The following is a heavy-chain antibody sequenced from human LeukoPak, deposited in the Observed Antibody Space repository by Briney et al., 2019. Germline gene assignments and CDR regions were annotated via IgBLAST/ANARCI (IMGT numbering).Heavy chain of an antibody. CDR2: MNPNSGNT. CDR1: GYTFTSYD. V-gene: IGHV1-8*01. J-gene: IGHJ3*02. CDR3: ARLGSSWARDDAFDI. D-gene: IGHD3-16*01. Sequence: ASVKVSCKASGYTFTSYDINWVRQATGQGLEWMGWMNPNSGNTGYAQKFQGRVTMTRNTSISTAYTELSSLRSEDTAVYYCARLGSSWARDDAFDIWGQGTMVTVSS.